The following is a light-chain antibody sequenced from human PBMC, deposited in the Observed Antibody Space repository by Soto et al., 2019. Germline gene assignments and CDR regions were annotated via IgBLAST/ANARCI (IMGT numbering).Light chain of an antibody. Sequence: DIQMTQSPSTLSASVGDRVTITCRASQSISSWLAWYQQKPGKAPNLLIYKASSLESGVPSRFSGSGSGTEFPLTISSLQPDDFATYYCQQYNSYPLPFGGGTKVEIK. CDR2: KAS. CDR1: QSISSW. V-gene: IGKV1-5*03. CDR3: QQYNSYPLP. J-gene: IGKJ4*01.